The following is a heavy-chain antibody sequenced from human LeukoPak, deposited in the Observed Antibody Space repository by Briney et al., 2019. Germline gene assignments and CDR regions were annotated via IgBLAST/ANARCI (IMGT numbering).Heavy chain of an antibody. Sequence: SVKVSCRASGGTFSSYAISWVRQAPGQGLEWMGGIIPIFGTANYAQKFQGRVTITADESTSTAYMELSSLRSEDTAVYYCARAPNSGTLGEDYWGQGTLVTVSS. CDR1: GGTFSSYA. J-gene: IGHJ4*02. V-gene: IGHV1-69*13. CDR2: IIPIFGTA. D-gene: IGHD1-26*01. CDR3: ARAPNSGTLGEDY.